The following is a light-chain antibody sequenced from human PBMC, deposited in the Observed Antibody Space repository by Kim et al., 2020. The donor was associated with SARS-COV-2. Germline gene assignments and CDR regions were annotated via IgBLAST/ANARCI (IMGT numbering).Light chain of an antibody. CDR2: DAS. Sequence: RSLSPGERATLSCRASQSVSSYLAWYQQKPGQAPRLLIYDASSRAAGIPVRFSGSGSGTDFTLTISSLEPEDFAVYYCQQRNKWRTFGQGTKLEI. CDR3: QQRNKWRT. CDR1: QSVSSY. J-gene: IGKJ2*01. V-gene: IGKV3-11*01.